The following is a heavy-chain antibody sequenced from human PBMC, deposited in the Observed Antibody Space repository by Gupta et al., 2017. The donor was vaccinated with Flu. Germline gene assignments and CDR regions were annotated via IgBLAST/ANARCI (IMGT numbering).Heavy chain of an antibody. CDR3: ARCMDGGWFDP. D-gene: IGHD3/OR15-3a*01. J-gene: IGHJ5*02. Sequence: EVQLVESGGGLVQPGGSLKLSCAASGFTFSGSTMHWVRQASGKGLEWVSRIRSKANSYATVFAASVKGRFTISRDESKNTAYLQMNRMKTDDTAVYYCARCMDGGWFDPRVQGTLVTVSS. CDR1: GFTFSGST. V-gene: IGHV3-73*01. CDR2: IRSKANSYAT.